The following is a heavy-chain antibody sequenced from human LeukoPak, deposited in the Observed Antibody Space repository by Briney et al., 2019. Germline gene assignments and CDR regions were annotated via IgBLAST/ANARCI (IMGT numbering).Heavy chain of an antibody. Sequence: PSETLSLTCTVSGGSISSYYWSWIRQPPGKGLEWIGYIYYSGSTNYNPSLKSRVTISVDTSKNQFSLKLSSVTAADTAVYYCARFMGYGDYEGSPPEYYFDYWGQGTLVTVSS. V-gene: IGHV4-59*12. D-gene: IGHD4-17*01. J-gene: IGHJ4*02. CDR3: ARFMGYGDYEGSPPEYYFDY. CDR2: IYYSGST. CDR1: GGSISSYY.